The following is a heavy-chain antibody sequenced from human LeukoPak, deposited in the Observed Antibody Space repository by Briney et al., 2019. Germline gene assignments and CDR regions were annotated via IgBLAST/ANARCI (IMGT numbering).Heavy chain of an antibody. D-gene: IGHD2-21*01. V-gene: IGHV1-69*13. CDR1: GGSFRNSA. J-gene: IGHJ4*02. Sequence: GASVKVSFKASGGSFRNSAFVWVRQAPGQGLEWMGGIIPVFGTPNYADNFQGRVTITADESTNTAYMDVRSLRYEDTAVYFCAIVGDGRIGMGLLGSFDYWGQGTLVTVSS. CDR2: IIPVFGTP. CDR3: AIVGDGRIGMGLLGSFDY.